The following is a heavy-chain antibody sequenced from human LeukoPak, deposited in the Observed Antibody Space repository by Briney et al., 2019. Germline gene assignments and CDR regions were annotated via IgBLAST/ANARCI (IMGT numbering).Heavy chain of an antibody. CDR1: GGTFSSYA. J-gene: IGHJ5*02. CDR2: IIPIFGTA. D-gene: IGHD2-2*01. V-gene: IGHV1-69*05. CDR3: ARDHLDVVVPAATKWFDP. Sequence: SVKVSCKASGGTFSSYAISWVRQAPGQGLEWTGRIIPIFGTANYAQKFQGRVTITTDESTSTAYMELSSLRSEDTAVYYCARDHLDVVVPAATKWFDPWGQGTLVTGSS.